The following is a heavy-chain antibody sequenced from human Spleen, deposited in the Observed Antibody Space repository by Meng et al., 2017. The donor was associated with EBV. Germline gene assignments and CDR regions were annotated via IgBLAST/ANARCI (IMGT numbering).Heavy chain of an antibody. CDR1: GGSISTPNYY. CDR3: VRGYDYGDYVDY. CDR2: FYSVATT. D-gene: IGHD4-17*01. Sequence: QLQLQGSGPGLVKPSETLSLICTVSGGSISTPNYYWGWIRQPPGKALEWIGTFYSVATTFYNPSLKSRLTISVDTSKNQFSLRLSSVTAADTAVYYCVRGYDYGDYVDYWGQGTLVTVSS. V-gene: IGHV4-39*07. J-gene: IGHJ4*02.